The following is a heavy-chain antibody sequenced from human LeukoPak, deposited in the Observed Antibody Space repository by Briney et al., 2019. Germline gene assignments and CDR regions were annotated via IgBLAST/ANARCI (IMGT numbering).Heavy chain of an antibody. Sequence: GESLKISCKGSGYSFTNYWIGWVRQMPGKGLEWMGIIYPGDSDTRYSPSFQGQVTISADKSISTAYLQWSSLKASDTAMYYCARLGRAYCGGDCYPLDYWGQGTLVTVSS. CDR2: IYPGDSDT. CDR1: GYSFTNYW. V-gene: IGHV5-51*01. CDR3: ARLGRAYCGGDCYPLDY. J-gene: IGHJ4*02. D-gene: IGHD2-21*02.